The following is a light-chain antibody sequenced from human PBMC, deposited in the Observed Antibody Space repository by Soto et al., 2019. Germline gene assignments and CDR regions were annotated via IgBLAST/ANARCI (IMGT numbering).Light chain of an antibody. CDR2: KAS. V-gene: IGKV1-5*03. CDR3: QQYSDHWT. Sequence: DIQLTQSPSTLSASVGDRVTITCRASRSIINWLAWYQQKSGKGPKLLIYKASNVQTGVPSRFSGSGYVTEFTLTISSLQPDDVATYYCQQYSDHWTFGQGTKVEIK. J-gene: IGKJ1*01. CDR1: RSIINW.